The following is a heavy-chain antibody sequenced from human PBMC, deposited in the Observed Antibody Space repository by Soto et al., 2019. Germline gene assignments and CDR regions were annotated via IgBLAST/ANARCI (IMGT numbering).Heavy chain of an antibody. Sequence: QVQLVQSGAEVKKPGASVKVSCKASGYTFTSYGISWVRQAPGQGLEWMGWISAYNGNTNYAQKLQGKVTMTTDTPTSTAYMELRSLRSDDTAVYYCARGGIVVVVAATLDLTYNWFDPWGQGTLVTVSS. CDR2: ISAYNGNT. CDR3: ARGGIVVVVAATLDLTYNWFDP. D-gene: IGHD2-15*01. V-gene: IGHV1-18*01. CDR1: GYTFTSYG. J-gene: IGHJ5*02.